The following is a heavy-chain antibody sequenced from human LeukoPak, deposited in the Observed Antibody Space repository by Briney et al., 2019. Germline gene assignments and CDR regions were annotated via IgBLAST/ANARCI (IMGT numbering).Heavy chain of an antibody. CDR1: GYTFTSYG. CDR3: ARDSDHYYDSSGYYSSH. D-gene: IGHD3-22*01. Sequence: GASVKVSCKASGYTFTSYGISWVRQAPGQGLEWMGWISAYNGNTNYAQKLQGRVTMTTDTSTSTAYMELRSLRSDDTAVYYCARDSDHYYDSSGYYSSHWGQGTLVTVSS. J-gene: IGHJ4*02. V-gene: IGHV1-18*01. CDR2: ISAYNGNT.